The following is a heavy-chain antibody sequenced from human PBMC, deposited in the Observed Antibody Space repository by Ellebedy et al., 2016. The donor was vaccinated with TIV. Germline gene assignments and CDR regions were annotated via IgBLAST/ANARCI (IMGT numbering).Heavy chain of an antibody. Sequence: PSETLSLTCTVSGGAISTSSYYWDWIRQPPGKGLEWIGSMYYSGSTYYNPSLKSRVTISVDTSKNQFSLKLSSVTAADTAVYYCARSIGGANYYGSSSYGMDVWGQGTTVTVSS. V-gene: IGHV4-39*01. D-gene: IGHD3-22*01. CDR3: ARSIGGANYYGSSSYGMDV. CDR1: GGAISTSSYY. J-gene: IGHJ6*02. CDR2: MYYSGST.